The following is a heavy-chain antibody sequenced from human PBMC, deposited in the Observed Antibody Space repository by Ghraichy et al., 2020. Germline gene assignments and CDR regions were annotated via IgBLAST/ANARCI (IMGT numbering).Heavy chain of an antibody. J-gene: IGHJ6*02. Sequence: GGSLRLSCTASGFTFGDYAMSWVRQAPGKGLEWVGFIRSKAYGGTTEYAASVKGRFTISRDDSKSIAYLQMNSLKTEDTAVYYCTREREQLWLLKGYYYGMDVWGQGTTVTVSS. V-gene: IGHV3-49*04. CDR3: TREREQLWLLKGYYYGMDV. CDR2: IRSKAYGGTT. D-gene: IGHD5-18*01. CDR1: GFTFGDYA.